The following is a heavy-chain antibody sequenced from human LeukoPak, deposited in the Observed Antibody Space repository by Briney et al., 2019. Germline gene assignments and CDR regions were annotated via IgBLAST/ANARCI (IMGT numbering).Heavy chain of an antibody. V-gene: IGHV1-18*01. Sequence: ASVKVSCKASGYTFTTYGINWVRQAPGQGLEWMGRISTYDGSTKFAQKLRDRVTMIREISTSTVYMELRSLRSDDTAVYYCARDQPRRGPGNHDYWGQGTLVTVSS. J-gene: IGHJ4*02. CDR1: GYTFTTYG. D-gene: IGHD1-26*01. CDR2: ISTYDGST. CDR3: ARDQPRRGPGNHDY.